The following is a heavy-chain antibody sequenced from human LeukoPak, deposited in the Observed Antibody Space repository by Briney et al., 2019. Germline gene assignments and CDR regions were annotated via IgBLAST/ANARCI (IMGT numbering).Heavy chain of an antibody. J-gene: IGHJ4*02. Sequence: PGGSLRLSCAASGFTVSSNYLSWVRQAPGKGLEWISVIYTGGNTYYADSVKGRFTISRDNAKNSLYLQMNSLRAEDTAVYYCARDRRYYGSGSYNDYWGQGTLVTVSS. CDR2: IYTGGNT. CDR1: GFTVSSNY. CDR3: ARDRRYYGSGSYNDY. D-gene: IGHD3-10*01. V-gene: IGHV3-53*01.